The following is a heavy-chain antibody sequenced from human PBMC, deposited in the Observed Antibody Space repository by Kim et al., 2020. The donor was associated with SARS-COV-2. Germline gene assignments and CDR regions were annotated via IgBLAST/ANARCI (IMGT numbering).Heavy chain of an antibody. CDR3: ARARPIYYYDSSGYPLY. V-gene: IGHV3-74*01. J-gene: IGHJ4*02. CDR1: GFTFSSYW. Sequence: GGSLRLSCAASGFTFSSYWMHWVRQAPGKGLVWVSRINSDGSSTSYADSVKGRFTISRDNAKNTLYLQMNSLRAEDTAVYYCARARPIYYYDSSGYPLYWGQGTLVTVSS. CDR2: INSDGSST. D-gene: IGHD3-22*01.